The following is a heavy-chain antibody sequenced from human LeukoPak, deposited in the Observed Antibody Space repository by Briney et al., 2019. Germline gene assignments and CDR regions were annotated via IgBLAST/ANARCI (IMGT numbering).Heavy chain of an antibody. CDR2: INHSGST. CDR3: AREAYSSGSY. J-gene: IGHJ4*02. CDR1: GGSFSGYY. V-gene: IGHV4-34*01. D-gene: IGHD6-19*01. Sequence: SETLSLTCAVYGGSFSGYYWSWIRQPPGKGLEWIGEINHSGSTNYNPSLKSRVTISVDTSKNQFSLKLSSVTAADTAVYYCAREAYSSGSYWGRGTLVTVSS.